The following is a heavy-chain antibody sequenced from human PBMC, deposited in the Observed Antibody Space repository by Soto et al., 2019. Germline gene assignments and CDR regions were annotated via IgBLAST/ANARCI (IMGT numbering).Heavy chain of an antibody. CDR1: GGSFSGYY. V-gene: IGHV2-70*16. Sequence: TLSLTCAVYGGSFSGYYWSWIRQPPGKALEWPARIDWDDDKFYSTSLKTRLTISKDTSKNQVILTMTNMDPVDTATYYCARAPGSEDPFDIWGQGTMVTVSS. CDR2: IDWDDDK. J-gene: IGHJ3*02. CDR3: ARAPGSEDPFDI.